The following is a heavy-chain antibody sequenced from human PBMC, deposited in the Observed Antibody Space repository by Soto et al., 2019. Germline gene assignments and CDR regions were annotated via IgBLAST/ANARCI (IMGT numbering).Heavy chain of an antibody. CDR2: IKQDGSEK. CDR1: GFTFGSYW. J-gene: IGHJ3*02. CDR3: ARDGLVPRGAFDI. V-gene: IGHV3-7*03. D-gene: IGHD3-10*01. Sequence: GGSLRLSCAASGFTFGSYWMSWVRQAPGKGLEWVANIKQDGSEKYYVDSVKGRFTISRDNAKNSLYLQMNSLRAEDTAVYYCARDGLVPRGAFDIWGQGTMVTVSS.